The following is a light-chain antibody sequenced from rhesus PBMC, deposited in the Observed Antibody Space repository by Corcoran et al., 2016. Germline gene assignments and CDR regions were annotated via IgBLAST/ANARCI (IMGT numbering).Light chain of an antibody. CDR3: MQGIEYPYS. J-gene: IGKJ2*01. Sequence: DIVMTQTPLSLPVTPGEPASISCRSSQSLLDSEDGNTYLDWYLQKPGQSPQPLFYEVSNRASGVPDRLSGSGSDTDFTLKISRVEAEDVGVYYCMQGIEYPYSFGQGTKVEIK. CDR1: QSLLDSEDGNTY. V-gene: IGKV2S20*01. CDR2: EVS.